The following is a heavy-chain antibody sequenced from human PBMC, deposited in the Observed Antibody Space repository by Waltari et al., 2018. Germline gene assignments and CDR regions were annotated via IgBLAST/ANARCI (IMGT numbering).Heavy chain of an antibody. Sequence: QVQLVQSGAEVKKPGSSVKVSCKASGGTFSSYAISWVRQAPGQGLEWMGGIIPIFGTANSDQKFQGRVTITADESTSTAYMALSSLRSEDTALYYCAAPITMIVLVITTDYYGMDVWGQGTTVTVSS. CDR2: IIPIFGTA. CDR3: AAPITMIVLVITTDYYGMDV. J-gene: IGHJ6*02. V-gene: IGHV1-69*01. D-gene: IGHD3-22*01. CDR1: GGTFSSYA.